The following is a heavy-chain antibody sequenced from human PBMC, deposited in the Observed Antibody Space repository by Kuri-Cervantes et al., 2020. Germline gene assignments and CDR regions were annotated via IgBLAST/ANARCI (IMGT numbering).Heavy chain of an antibody. Sequence: SETLSLTCTVSGGSISSYYWSWIRQPPGKGLEWIGYIYYSGSTNYNPSLKSRVTISVDTSKNQFSLKLSSVTAADTAVYYCARAGFWYRRGPGDYYFDYWGQGTLVTVSS. J-gene: IGHJ4*02. D-gene: IGHD3-3*01. CDR2: IYYSGST. V-gene: IGHV4-59*12. CDR3: ARAGFWYRRGPGDYYFDY. CDR1: GGSISSYY.